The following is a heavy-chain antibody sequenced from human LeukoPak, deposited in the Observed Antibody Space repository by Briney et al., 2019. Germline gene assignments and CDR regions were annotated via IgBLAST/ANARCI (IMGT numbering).Heavy chain of an antibody. Sequence: PGGSLRLSCAASGFIVSSNYMSWVRQAPGKGLEWVSLIYSGGSTYYADSVKGRFTISRDNSKNTLYLQMNSLRAEDTAVYYCARDLGSGWYYAMDVWGPGTTVTVSS. CDR3: ARDLGSGWYYAMDV. CDR2: IYSGGST. V-gene: IGHV3-66*01. J-gene: IGHJ6*02. CDR1: GFIVSSNY. D-gene: IGHD6-19*01.